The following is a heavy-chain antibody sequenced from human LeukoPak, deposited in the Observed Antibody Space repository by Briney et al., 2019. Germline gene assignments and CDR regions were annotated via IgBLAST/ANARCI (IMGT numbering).Heavy chain of an antibody. CDR3: AKESPYSSNRLYYFDY. J-gene: IGHJ4*02. D-gene: IGHD2-21*01. CDR1: GFTFNNFA. V-gene: IGHV3-23*01. CDR2: ISGSDGRT. Sequence: GGSLRLSCAASGFTFNNFAMSWVRQTPEKGLEWVSAISGSDGRTFYADSVKGRFTISRDNSKNTLSLQMNSLRADDTAMYYCAKESPYSSNRLYYFDYWGRGTLVTVSS.